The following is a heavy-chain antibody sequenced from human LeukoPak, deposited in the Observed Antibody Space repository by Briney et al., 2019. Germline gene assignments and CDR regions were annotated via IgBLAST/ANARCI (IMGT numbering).Heavy chain of an antibody. Sequence: GATVRLSCKVSVYTLTELSMHWVRQARPKGREWMGGVDPEDGETIYTQKFQSRVTIPEETPTDTAYMELSSLRSEDTAVYYCATPLRGLYYYSMDVWGKGTTVTVSS. CDR3: ATPLRGLYYYSMDV. CDR2: VDPEDGET. CDR1: VYTLTELS. V-gene: IGHV1-24*01. D-gene: IGHD5-12*01. J-gene: IGHJ6*03.